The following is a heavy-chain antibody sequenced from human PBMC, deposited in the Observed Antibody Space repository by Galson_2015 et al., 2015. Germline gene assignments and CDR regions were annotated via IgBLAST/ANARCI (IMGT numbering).Heavy chain of an antibody. V-gene: IGHV3-11*04. D-gene: IGHD3-10*01. CDR1: GFALSDYY. CDR2: ITSSSSIM. Sequence: SLRLSCAASGFALSDYYMSWIRQAPGKGLEWVSYITSSSSIMYYADSVKGRFTISRDNAKKSLYLQMNSLRDEDTAVYYCARVAYGSGSYNDYWGQGTLVTVSS. CDR3: ARVAYGSGSYNDY. J-gene: IGHJ4*02.